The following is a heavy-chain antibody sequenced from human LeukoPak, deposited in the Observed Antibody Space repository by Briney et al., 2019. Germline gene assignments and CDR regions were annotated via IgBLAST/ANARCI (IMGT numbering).Heavy chain of an antibody. Sequence: SQTLSLTCTVSGGSISSGSYYWSWIRQPAGKGLEWIGRIYTSGSTNYNPSLKSRVTISVDTSKNQFSLKLSSVTAADTAVYYCAIPYYDYVWGSYRYVDYWGQGTLVTVSS. CDR2: IYTSGST. V-gene: IGHV4-61*02. D-gene: IGHD3-16*02. J-gene: IGHJ4*02. CDR3: AIPYYDYVWGSYRYVDY. CDR1: GGSISSGSYY.